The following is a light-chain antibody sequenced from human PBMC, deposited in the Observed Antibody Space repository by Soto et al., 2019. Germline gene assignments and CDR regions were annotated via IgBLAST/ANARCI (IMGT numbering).Light chain of an antibody. V-gene: IGKV4-1*01. CDR3: QQYYGTPFT. CDR2: WAS. CDR1: QSVLYSSNNKNY. Sequence: DIVMTQSPDSLAVSLGERATINCKSSQSVLYSSNNKNYLAWYQQKPGQPPKLLIYWASTRESGVPDRFSGSGSGTDFTLTIISLQAEDVAVYYCQQYYGTPFTFGPGTKVDIK. J-gene: IGKJ3*01.